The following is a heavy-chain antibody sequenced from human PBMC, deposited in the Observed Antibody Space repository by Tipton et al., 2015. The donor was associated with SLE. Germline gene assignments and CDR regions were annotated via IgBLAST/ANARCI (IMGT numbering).Heavy chain of an antibody. CDR3: ARWGDYGDF. CDR2: IYHHGRT. V-gene: IGHV4-38-2*02. D-gene: IGHD3-16*01. CDR1: GYSIITGYY. J-gene: IGHJ4*02. Sequence: PGLVKLSETLSLICNISGYSIITGYYWGWIRQPPGKGLEWIGHIYHHGRTYYNPSLESRFTIEVDASKNQIFLTVTSVTAADTAKYYCARWGDYGDFWGQGTLVTVSS.